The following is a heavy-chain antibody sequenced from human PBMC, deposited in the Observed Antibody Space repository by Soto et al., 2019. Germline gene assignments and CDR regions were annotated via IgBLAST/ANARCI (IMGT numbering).Heavy chain of an antibody. V-gene: IGHV1-3*01. CDR2: INGANGDT. CDR1: GYTFTSYS. Sequence: QVQIVQSGAAVRKPGASVMLSCKTSGYTFTSYSIHWVRQAPGQRLEWMGWINGANGDTKYSQRFHDRVTISRNTSASTVYMGLGSLTFDDTAIYYCARAPLSRYSADFRWGQGTQVTVSS. D-gene: IGHD5-18*01. CDR3: ARAPLSRYSADFR. J-gene: IGHJ4*02.